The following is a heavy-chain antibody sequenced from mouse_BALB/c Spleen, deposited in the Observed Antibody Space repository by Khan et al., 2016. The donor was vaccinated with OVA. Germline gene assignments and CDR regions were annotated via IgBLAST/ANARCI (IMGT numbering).Heavy chain of an antibody. J-gene: IGHJ2*01. D-gene: IGHD2-1*01. V-gene: IGHV1-87*01. Sequence: VQGVESGAELARPGASVKLSCKASGYTFTSYWMQWVKQRPGQGLEWIGAIYPGDGDTRYTQKFKGKATLTADKSSSTAYMQLSSLASEDSAVYYCARAPLLSDFDYWGQGTTLTVSS. CDR3: ARAPLLSDFDY. CDR2: IYPGDGDT. CDR1: GYTFTSYW.